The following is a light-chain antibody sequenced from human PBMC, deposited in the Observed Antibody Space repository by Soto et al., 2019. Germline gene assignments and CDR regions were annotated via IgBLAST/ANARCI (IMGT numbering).Light chain of an antibody. CDR3: QQYGSSPLT. V-gene: IGKV3-20*01. CDR2: GAS. CDR1: QSVSSSY. Sequence: EIVLTQSPGTLPLSPGERATLSCRASQSVSSSYLAWYQQKPGQAPRLLIYGASSRATGIPDRFSGSGSGTDFTLTISRLEPEEFAVYYCQQYGSSPLTFGGGTKVEIK. J-gene: IGKJ4*01.